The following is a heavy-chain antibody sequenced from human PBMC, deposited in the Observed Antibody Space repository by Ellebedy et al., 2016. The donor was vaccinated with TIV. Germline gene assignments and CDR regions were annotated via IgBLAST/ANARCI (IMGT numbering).Heavy chain of an antibody. CDR3: ATVGLGVAGSIDY. D-gene: IGHD6-19*01. CDR1: GDSINNNDYY. CDR2: IYSSGNT. V-gene: IGHV4-61*02. J-gene: IGHJ4*02. Sequence: SETLSLTXTVSGDSINNNDYYWSWIRQPAGKGLEWIGRIYSSGNTNYNPSLRSRVTMSLDTSKNQISLKVSSVTAADTAVYCCATVGLGVAGSIDYWGQGTPVTVSS.